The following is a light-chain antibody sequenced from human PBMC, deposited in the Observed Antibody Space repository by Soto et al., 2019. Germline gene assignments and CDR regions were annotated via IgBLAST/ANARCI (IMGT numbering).Light chain of an antibody. CDR2: GAS. Sequence: PGERATLSCMASQSVSSNYLAWYQQKPGQAPRLLIYGASTRATGIPDRFSGSGSGTDFTLTISRLEPEDFAVYYCQQYGSSPPSTFGQGTRLEIK. CDR1: QSVSSNY. J-gene: IGKJ5*01. V-gene: IGKV3-20*01. CDR3: QQYGSSPPST.